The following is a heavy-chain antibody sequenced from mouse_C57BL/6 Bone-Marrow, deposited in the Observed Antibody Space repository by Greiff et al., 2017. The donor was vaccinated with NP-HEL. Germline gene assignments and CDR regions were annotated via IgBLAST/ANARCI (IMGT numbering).Heavy chain of an antibody. CDR2: IYPSDSET. V-gene: IGHV1-61*01. Sequence: QVQLQQSGAELVRPGSSVKLSCKASGYTFTSYWMDWVKQRPGQGLEWIGNIYPSDSETHYNQKFKDKATLTVDKSSSTAYMQLSSLTSEDSAVYYCASFITTARRYFDYWGQGTTLTVSS. D-gene: IGHD1-1*01. CDR3: ASFITTARRYFDY. CDR1: GYTFTSYW. J-gene: IGHJ2*01.